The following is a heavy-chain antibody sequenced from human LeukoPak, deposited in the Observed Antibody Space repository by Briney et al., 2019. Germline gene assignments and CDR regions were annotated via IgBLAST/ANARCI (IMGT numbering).Heavy chain of an antibody. V-gene: IGHV3-23*01. CDR2: ILNSGDTT. CDR1: GFTFRNYA. Sequence: GGSLRLSCAASGFTFRNYAMSWVRQAPGKGPEWVSNILNSGDTTNYADSVRGRFTVSRDNSKNTLYLQMDSLRADDTAVYYCTKDGLRGYDFDYWGQGTLVTVSS. CDR3: TKDGLRGYDFDY. D-gene: IGHD5-12*01. J-gene: IGHJ4*02.